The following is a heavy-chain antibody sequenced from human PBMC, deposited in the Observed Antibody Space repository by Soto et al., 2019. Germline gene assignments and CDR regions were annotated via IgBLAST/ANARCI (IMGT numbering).Heavy chain of an antibody. D-gene: IGHD6-6*01. CDR3: AKYRSTSSGAEGFDY. CDR1: GYSFTSYW. J-gene: IGHJ4*02. Sequence: GESLKISCKGSGYSFTSYWIGWVRQMPGKGLEWMGIIYPGDSDTRYSPSFQGQVTISADKSISTAYLQLNSLRGDDTGVYYCAKYRSTSSGAEGFDYWGQGALVTVSS. V-gene: IGHV5-51*01. CDR2: IYPGDSDT.